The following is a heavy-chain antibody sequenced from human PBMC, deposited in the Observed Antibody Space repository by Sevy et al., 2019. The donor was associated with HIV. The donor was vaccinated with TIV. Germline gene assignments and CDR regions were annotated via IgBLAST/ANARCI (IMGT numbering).Heavy chain of an antibody. Sequence: GGSLRLSCAASGFTFSSYWMSWVRQAPGKGLEWVANIKQDGSEKYYVDSVKGRFTISRDNAKNSLYLQMNSLRAEDTAVYYCARDLLGYCTGGVCSDYYYGMDVWGQGTMVTVSS. V-gene: IGHV3-7*03. CDR3: ARDLLGYCTGGVCSDYYYGMDV. J-gene: IGHJ6*02. CDR1: GFTFSSYW. CDR2: IKQDGSEK. D-gene: IGHD2-8*02.